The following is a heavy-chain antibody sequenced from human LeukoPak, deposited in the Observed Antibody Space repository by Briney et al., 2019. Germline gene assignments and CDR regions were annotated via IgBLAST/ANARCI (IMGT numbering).Heavy chain of an antibody. Sequence: GASVKVSCKASGGTFSSYAISWVRQAPGQGLEWVGGIIPIFGTANYAQKFQGRVTITADKSTSTAYMELSSLRSEDTAVYYCAENPRGYSYGSDPPYYYYYMDVWGKGTTVTVSS. CDR3: AENPRGYSYGSDPPYYYYYMDV. V-gene: IGHV1-69*06. D-gene: IGHD5-18*01. J-gene: IGHJ6*03. CDR1: GGTFSSYA. CDR2: IIPIFGTA.